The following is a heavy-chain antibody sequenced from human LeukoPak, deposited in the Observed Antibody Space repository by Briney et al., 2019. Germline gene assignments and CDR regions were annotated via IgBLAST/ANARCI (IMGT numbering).Heavy chain of an antibody. CDR1: GFTFSSYA. J-gene: IGHJ4*02. CDR2: ISSSGGGT. V-gene: IGHV3-23*01. Sequence: GGSLRLSCAASGFTFSSYAMSWVRQAPGKGLEWVSAISSSGGGTYYADSVKGRFTISRDNSKNTLSLQMNSLTAEDTAVYYCAKAPLAYCSGGSCYPLDYWGQGTLVTVSS. D-gene: IGHD2-15*01. CDR3: AKAPLAYCSGGSCYPLDY.